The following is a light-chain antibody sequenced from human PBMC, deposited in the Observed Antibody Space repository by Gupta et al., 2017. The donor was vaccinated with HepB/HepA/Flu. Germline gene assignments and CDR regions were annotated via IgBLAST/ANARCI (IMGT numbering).Light chain of an antibody. CDR3: QEWDRSTVVV. J-gene: IGLJ2*01. CDR1: KLGDKY. Sequence: SYELTQPPSVSVSPGQTATITCSGDKLGDKYVSWYQQKPGQSPVLVSSQDSERPSGIPERGSGSNSGNTATLNISGTQAMDEADYDCQEWDRSTVVVIGGGTKLTVL. V-gene: IGLV3-1*01. CDR2: QDS.